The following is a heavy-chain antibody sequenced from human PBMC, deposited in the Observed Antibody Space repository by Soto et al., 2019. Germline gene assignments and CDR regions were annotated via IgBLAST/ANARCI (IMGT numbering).Heavy chain of an antibody. J-gene: IGHJ6*02. CDR1: GFTFRTYW. Sequence: EVQLVESGGGLVQPGGSLRLSCAASGFTFRTYWLSWVRQVPGKGLEWVANINLDGSEKNNVDSVKGRFTISRDNDRNSLYLQVSSLRAEDTALYYCARDGSTSWYSYDYHGMDVWGQGTTVTVSS. V-gene: IGHV3-7*05. CDR3: ARDGSTSWYSYDYHGMDV. D-gene: IGHD5-18*01. CDR2: INLDGSEK.